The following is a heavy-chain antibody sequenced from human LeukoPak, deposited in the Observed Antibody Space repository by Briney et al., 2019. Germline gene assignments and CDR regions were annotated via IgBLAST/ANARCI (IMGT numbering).Heavy chain of an antibody. CDR1: VFPFSSYA. CDR3: AKDRGYCSSTSCPRPYGMDV. CDR2: LWGRGGST. V-gene: IGHV3-23*01. D-gene: IGHD2-2*01. Sequence: GGPLRLSCAASVFPFSSYAMSGAPGAPGRGGEGLSALWGRGGSTYYADSVKGRFTISRDNSKNTLYLQMNSLRAEDTAVYYCAKDRGYCSSTSCPRPYGMDVWGQGTTVTVSS. J-gene: IGHJ6*02.